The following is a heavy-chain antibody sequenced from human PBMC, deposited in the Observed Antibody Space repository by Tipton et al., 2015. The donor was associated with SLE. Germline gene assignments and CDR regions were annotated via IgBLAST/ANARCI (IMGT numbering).Heavy chain of an antibody. J-gene: IGHJ3*02. CDR2: ISSSSYYI. V-gene: IGHV3-21*01. CDR1: PFTFSSYS. Sequence: GSLRLSCAASPFTFSSYSMNWVRQAPGKGLEWVSSISSSSYYIYYADSVKGRFTISRDNAKNSLYLQMNSLRAEDTAVYYCAGGYCSSTSCYRRAFDIWGQGTMVTVSS. CDR3: AGGYCSSTSCYRRAFDI. D-gene: IGHD2-2*02.